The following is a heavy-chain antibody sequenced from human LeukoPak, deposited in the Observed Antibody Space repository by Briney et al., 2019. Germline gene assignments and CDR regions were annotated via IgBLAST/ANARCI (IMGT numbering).Heavy chain of an antibody. CDR2: IYWDDDR. CDR3: ARQAAGYGSSWREYYFAY. CDR1: GFSLSTNKMG. V-gene: IGHV2-5*02. D-gene: IGHD6-13*01. J-gene: IGHJ4*02. Sequence: SGPTLVNPTQTLTLTCTFSGFSLSTNKMGVGWVRQPPGKALEWLALIYWDDDRRYSPSLKSRLTITKDTSKNQVVLTMTNMDPIDTATYYCARQAAGYGSSWREYYFAYWGQGTLVTVSS.